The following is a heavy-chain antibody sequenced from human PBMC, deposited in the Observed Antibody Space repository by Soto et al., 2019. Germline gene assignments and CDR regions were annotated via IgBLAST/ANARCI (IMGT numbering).Heavy chain of an antibody. CDR3: ARDQDSAMIT. Sequence: QVHLVESGGGVVQPGRSLRLCCGASGFTFMTYAMHWVRQAPGKGLEWVTIISSDGNSKYYADSVKGRFTISRDNSKNTLYLQMNSRSVEDTAIYYCARDQDSAMITWGQGTLVTVSS. V-gene: IGHV3-30-3*01. CDR1: GFTFMTYA. CDR2: ISSDGNSK. J-gene: IGHJ4*02. D-gene: IGHD5-18*01.